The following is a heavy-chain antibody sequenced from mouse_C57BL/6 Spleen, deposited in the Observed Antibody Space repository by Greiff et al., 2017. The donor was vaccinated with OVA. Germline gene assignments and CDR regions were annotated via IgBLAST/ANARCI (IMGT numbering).Heavy chain of an antibody. J-gene: IGHJ3*01. CDR1: GFNIKDYY. D-gene: IGHD1-1*01. V-gene: IGHV14-2*01. CDR3: ARSTTVVEGFAY. CDR2: IDPEDGET. Sequence: EVKLVESGAELVKPGASVKLSCTASGFNIKDYYMHWVKQRTEQGLEWIGRIDPEDGETKYAPKFQGKATITADTSSNTAYLQLSSLTSEDTAVYYCARSTTVVEGFAYWGQGTLVTVSA.